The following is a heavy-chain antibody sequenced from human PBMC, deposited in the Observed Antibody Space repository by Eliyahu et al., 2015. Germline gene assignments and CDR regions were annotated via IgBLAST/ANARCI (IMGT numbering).Heavy chain of an antibody. CDR3: AKDRPGSGSFDY. V-gene: IGHV3-9*01. CDR2: IRWNSGWI. CDR1: GFTFDDYA. J-gene: IGHJ4*02. Sequence: EVQLVESGGGLVQPGRSLRLSCAASGFTFDDYAMHWVRQAPGKGLGWVSGIRWNSGWIDYADSVKGRFTISRDNAKNSLYLQMNSLRAEDTALYYCAKDRPGSGSFDYWGQGTLVTVSS. D-gene: IGHD3-10*01.